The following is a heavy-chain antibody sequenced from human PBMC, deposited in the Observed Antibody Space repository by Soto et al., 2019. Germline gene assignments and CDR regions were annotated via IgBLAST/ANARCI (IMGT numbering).Heavy chain of an antibody. CDR1: GGSIRSGGYY. Sequence: QVQLQESGPGLVKPSQTLSLTCTVSGGSIRSGGYYWSWIRQHPGKGLEWIGYISYSGSTYYNPSLKSRVTISVDTSKNQFSMKRSSVTAADTAVYYCAREGAGPKGSSSWPDAAFDISGQGTRVTVSS. V-gene: IGHV4-31*03. CDR2: ISYSGST. J-gene: IGHJ3*02. D-gene: IGHD6-13*01. CDR3: AREGAGPKGSSSWPDAAFDI.